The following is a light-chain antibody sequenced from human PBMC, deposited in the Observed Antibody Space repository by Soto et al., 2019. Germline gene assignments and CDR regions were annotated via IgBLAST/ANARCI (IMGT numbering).Light chain of an antibody. J-gene: IGKJ4*01. CDR3: RQYGRSLGFA. V-gene: IGKV3-20*01. CDR2: GAS. CDR1: QSVSSNF. Sequence: EIVLTQSPGTLSLSPGERATLSCRASQSVSSNFLAWYQEKPGQAPRLLIYGASSRATGIPDRFSGSGSGTVFPLPISSRGLEDCAVYYCRQYGRSLGFALGGGTKVEIK.